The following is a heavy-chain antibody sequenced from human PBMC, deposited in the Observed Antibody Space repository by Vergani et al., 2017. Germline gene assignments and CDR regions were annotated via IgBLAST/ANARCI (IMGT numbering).Heavy chain of an antibody. Sequence: EVQLVESGGGSVQSGGSLRLSCVASGFSLNTYWMHWVRQVPGKGLMWVARIDEYGNRATYGDFETGRFTISRDNAKNTVFLQMNNLRADDAGVYYCVRTEYCTGIACNTRFDSWVQGALVAVSS. CDR2: IDEYGNRA. CDR3: VRTEYCTGIACNTRFDS. V-gene: IGHV3-74*03. J-gene: IGHJ5*01. CDR1: GFSLNTYW. D-gene: IGHD2-8*02.